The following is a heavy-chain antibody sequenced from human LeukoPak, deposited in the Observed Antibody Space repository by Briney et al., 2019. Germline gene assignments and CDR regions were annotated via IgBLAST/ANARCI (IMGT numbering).Heavy chain of an antibody. J-gene: IGHJ4*02. V-gene: IGHV4-59*01. CDR2: IYYSGST. Sequence: PSETLSLTCTVSGGSISSYYWNWIRQPPGKGLEWIGYIYYSGSTNYNPSLKSRVTISVDTSKNQFSLKLSSVTAADTAVYYCATLITTVVTPPYFDYWGQGTLVTVSS. D-gene: IGHD4-23*01. CDR1: GGSISSYY. CDR3: ATLITTVVTPPYFDY.